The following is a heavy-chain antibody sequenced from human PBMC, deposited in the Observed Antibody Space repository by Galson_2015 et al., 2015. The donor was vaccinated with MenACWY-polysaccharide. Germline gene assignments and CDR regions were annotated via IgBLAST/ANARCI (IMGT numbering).Heavy chain of an antibody. D-gene: IGHD1-26*01. Sequence: SETLSLTCTVSGGSMSPYHWTWIRQSPGKGLEWIGWTHYSGGTKYSPSLTSRVTISVDTSENQFSLKLSSVTTADTAVYYCARIGGMNRGNYYNYGWFDPWGQGTLVTVSS. J-gene: IGHJ5*02. CDR2: THYSGGT. CDR3: ARIGGMNRGNYYNYGWFDP. CDR1: GGSMSPYH. V-gene: IGHV4-59*01.